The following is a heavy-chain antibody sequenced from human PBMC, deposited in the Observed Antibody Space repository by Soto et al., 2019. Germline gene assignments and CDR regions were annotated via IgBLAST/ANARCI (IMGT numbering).Heavy chain of an antibody. J-gene: IGHJ5*02. Sequence: ASVKVSCKASGYTFTSCDINWVRQATGQGLEWMGWMNPNSGNTGYAQKFQGRVTMTRNTSISTAYMELSSLRSEDTAVYYCARKAQYYDFWSGYYHWFDPWGQGTLVTVSS. V-gene: IGHV1-8*01. CDR1: GYTFTSCD. CDR3: ARKAQYYDFWSGYYHWFDP. CDR2: MNPNSGNT. D-gene: IGHD3-3*01.